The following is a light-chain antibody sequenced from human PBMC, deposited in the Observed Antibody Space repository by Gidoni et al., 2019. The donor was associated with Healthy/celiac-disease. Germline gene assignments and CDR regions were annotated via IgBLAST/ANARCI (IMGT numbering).Light chain of an antibody. V-gene: IGLV3-19*01. J-gene: IGLJ2*01. CDR3: NSRDSSGNHLV. CDR2: GKN. CDR1: SLSSYY. Sequence: SSELTQDPDVSVALGQTVRITCQGDSLSSYYASWYQQKPGQAPVLVIYGKNNRPSGLPDRFSGSSSGNTASLTITGAQAEDEADYYCNSRDSSGNHLVFGGGTKLTVL.